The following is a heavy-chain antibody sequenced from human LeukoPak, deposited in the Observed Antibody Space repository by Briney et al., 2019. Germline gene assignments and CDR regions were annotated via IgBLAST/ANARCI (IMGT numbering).Heavy chain of an antibody. V-gene: IGHV3-23*01. D-gene: IGHD3-10*01. J-gene: IGHJ4*02. CDR1: GFTFSSYG. CDR2: ISGSGGST. Sequence: GGSLRLSCAASGFTFSSYGMSWVRQAPGKGLEWVSAISGSGGSTYYADSVKGRFTISRDNSKNTLYLQMNSLRAEDTAVYYCARGETIRGVICFDYWGQGTLVTVSS. CDR3: ARGETIRGVICFDY.